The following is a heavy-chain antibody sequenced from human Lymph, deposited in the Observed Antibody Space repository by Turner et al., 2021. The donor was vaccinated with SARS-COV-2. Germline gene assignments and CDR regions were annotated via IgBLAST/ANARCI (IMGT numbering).Heavy chain of an antibody. CDR3: ARGFDY. Sequence: QVQLQESGPGLVKPSATLSLTCTVSGGSISSYYWSWIRQPPGKGLEWIGYIYYSGSTNYNPSLKSRVTISVDTSKNQFSLKLTSVTAADTAVYYCARGFDYWGQGTLVTVSP. CDR2: IYYSGST. V-gene: IGHV4-59*01. CDR1: GGSISSYY. J-gene: IGHJ4*02.